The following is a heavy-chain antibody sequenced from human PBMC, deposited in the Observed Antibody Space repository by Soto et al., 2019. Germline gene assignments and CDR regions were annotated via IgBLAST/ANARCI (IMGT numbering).Heavy chain of an antibody. CDR1: GFTFSSYG. Sequence: QVQLVESGGGVVQPGRSLRLSCAASGFTFSSYGMHWVRQAPGKGLEWVAVVSYDGTNKYYIDSVKGRFTISRDNSQNTLFLQMNSLRAAATAVYYCAKDLQLWLRGRGGMDVWGQGTTVTVSS. D-gene: IGHD5-18*01. V-gene: IGHV3-30*05. J-gene: IGHJ6*02. CDR3: AKDLQLWLRGRGGMDV. CDR2: VSYDGTNK.